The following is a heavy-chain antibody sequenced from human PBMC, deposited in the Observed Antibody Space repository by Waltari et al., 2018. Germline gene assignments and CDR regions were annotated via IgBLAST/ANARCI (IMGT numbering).Heavy chain of an antibody. V-gene: IGHV4-34*01. J-gene: IGHJ5*02. Sequence: QVQLQQWGAGLLKPSATLSLTCAVSGGSFSGYFWTWIGPPPGKGLGWIGEVNHSGSTNYNPSLESRVTISVDTSKNQFSLKLSSVTAADTAVYYCARGPILFGVIKGLDPWGQGTLVTVSS. CDR2: VNHSGST. CDR3: ARGPILFGVIKGLDP. CDR1: GGSFSGYF. D-gene: IGHD3-3*01.